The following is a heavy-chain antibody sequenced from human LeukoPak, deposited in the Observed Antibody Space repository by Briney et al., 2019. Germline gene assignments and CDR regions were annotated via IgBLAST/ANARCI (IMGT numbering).Heavy chain of an antibody. CDR1: GFSITTNNYY. Sequence: SETLSLACTVSGFSITTNNYYWGWICQTPGEGLEWIGTIHYTGNTYDNPSLKSRVSISIDTSTSQFSLKVTSLTAADTAVYYCARQGNTGFPDAFDLWGQGTTVTVSS. V-gene: IGHV4-39*01. CDR2: IHYTGNT. D-gene: IGHD1/OR15-1a*01. CDR3: ARQGNTGFPDAFDL. J-gene: IGHJ3*01.